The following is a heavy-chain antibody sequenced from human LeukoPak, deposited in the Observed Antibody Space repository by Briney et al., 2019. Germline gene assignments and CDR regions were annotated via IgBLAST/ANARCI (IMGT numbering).Heavy chain of an antibody. V-gene: IGHV3-33*06. CDR3: AKGRGGSSNWGSDC. CDR1: GFTFRNHG. J-gene: IGHJ4*02. Sequence: GGSLRLSCVASGFTFRNHGMNWVRQAPGKGLEWVAGIWYDGSNKDYVDSVKGRFTISRDNSKNTLYLEMNSLTVEDTAVYYCAKGRGGSSNWGSDCWGQGTQVTVSS. D-gene: IGHD7-27*01. CDR2: IWYDGSNK.